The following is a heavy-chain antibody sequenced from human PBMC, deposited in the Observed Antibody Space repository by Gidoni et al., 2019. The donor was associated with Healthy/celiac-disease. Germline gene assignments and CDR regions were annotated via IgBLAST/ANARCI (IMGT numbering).Heavy chain of an antibody. CDR2: ISSNGGST. CDR1: GFTFSRSA. V-gene: IGHV3-64*01. CDR3: ARSYSSSWYRAYYYYYMDV. Sequence: EVQLVESGGGLVQPGGSLRLSCAASGFTFSRSAMHWVRQAPGKGLEYFSAISSNGGSTYYANSVKGRFTISRDNSKNTLYLQMGSLRAEDMAVYYCARSYSSSWYRAYYYYYMDVWGKGTTVTVSS. D-gene: IGHD6-13*01. J-gene: IGHJ6*03.